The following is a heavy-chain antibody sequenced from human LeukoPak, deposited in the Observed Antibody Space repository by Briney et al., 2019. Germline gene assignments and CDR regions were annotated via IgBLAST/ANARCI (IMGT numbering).Heavy chain of an antibody. D-gene: IGHD3-3*02. CDR1: GGSFSGYY. J-gene: IGHJ5*02. CDR2: INHSGST. Sequence: LKPSETLSLTCAVYGGSFSGYYWSWIRQPPGKGLEWIGEINHSGSTNYNPSLKSRVTISVDTSKNQFSLKLSSVTAADTAVYYCARGLSGRIFGVVIIYNWFDPWGQGTLVTVSS. CDR3: ARGLSGRIFGVVIIYNWFDP. V-gene: IGHV4-34*01.